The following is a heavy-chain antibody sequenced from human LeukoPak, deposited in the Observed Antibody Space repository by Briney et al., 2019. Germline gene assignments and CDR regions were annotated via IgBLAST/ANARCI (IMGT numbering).Heavy chain of an antibody. CDR2: INSRGSGE. Sequence: GGSLRLSCAASGFTFSSYSMNWVRQAPGKGLEWVSSINSRGSGEYYADSVKGRFTISRDNAKNSLYLQMNSLRVEDTAVYYCAREGSIVPHQDLDYWGQGSLVTVSS. V-gene: IGHV3-21*01. D-gene: IGHD2-8*01. CDR1: GFTFSSYS. CDR3: AREGSIVPHQDLDY. J-gene: IGHJ4*02.